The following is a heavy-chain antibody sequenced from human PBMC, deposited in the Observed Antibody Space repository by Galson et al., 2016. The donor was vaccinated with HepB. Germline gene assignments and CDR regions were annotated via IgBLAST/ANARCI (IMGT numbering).Heavy chain of an antibody. Sequence: ETLSLTCTVSGYSISSGYYWGWIRQPPGKGLEWIGSIYHSGSTYYNPSLKSRVTISVDTSKNQFSLKLSSVTAADTAMYYCSRVWFRGVRTYPDYWGQGTLVTVSS. D-gene: IGHD3-10*01. CDR1: GYSISSGYY. J-gene: IGHJ4*02. CDR2: IYHSGST. CDR3: SRVWFRGVRTYPDY. V-gene: IGHV4-38-2*02.